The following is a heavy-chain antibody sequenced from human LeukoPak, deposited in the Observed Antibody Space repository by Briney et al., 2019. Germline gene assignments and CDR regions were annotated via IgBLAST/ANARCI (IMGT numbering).Heavy chain of an antibody. J-gene: IGHJ4*02. V-gene: IGHV3-48*04. CDR3: ASLSGGDFWSGYYRY. CDR1: GFTFSSYS. CDR2: ISSSSSTI. Sequence: PGGSLRLSCAASGFTFSSYSMNWVRQAPGKGLEGVSYISSSSSTIYYADSVKGRFTISRDNAKNSLYLQMNSLRAEDTAVYYCASLSGGDFWSGYYRYWGQGTLVTVSS. D-gene: IGHD3-3*01.